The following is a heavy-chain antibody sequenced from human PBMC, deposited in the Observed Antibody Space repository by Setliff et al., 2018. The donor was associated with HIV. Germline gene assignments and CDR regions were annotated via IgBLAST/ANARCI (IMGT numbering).Heavy chain of an antibody. Sequence: GASVKVSCKASGYTFNNYGISWVRQAPGQGLEWMGWINTHSGYTNYAQNVQGRVTMTEDTSTDTAYMELSSLRSEDTAVYYCATGKLSGSGSPIYNWFDPWGQGTLVTVSS. D-gene: IGHD3-10*01. V-gene: IGHV1-18*01. CDR2: INTHSGYT. J-gene: IGHJ5*02. CDR1: GYTFNNYG. CDR3: ATGKLSGSGSPIYNWFDP.